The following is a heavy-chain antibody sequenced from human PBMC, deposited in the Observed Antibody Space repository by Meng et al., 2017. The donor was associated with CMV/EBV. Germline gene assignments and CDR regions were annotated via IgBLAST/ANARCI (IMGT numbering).Heavy chain of an antibody. V-gene: IGHV1-18*01. J-gene: IGHJ4*02. D-gene: IGHD3-10*01. CDR1: GYTFTSYG. CDR2: ISAYNGNT. Sequence: VHLARARVQVKKPGASVKVSCKASGYTFTSYGISCVRQDPGQGLEWMGWISAYNGNTNYAQKLQGRVTMTTDTSTSTAYMELRSLRSDDTAVYYCAAYPQTMVRGVALWGAFDYWGQGTLVTVSS. CDR3: AAYPQTMVRGVALWGAFDY.